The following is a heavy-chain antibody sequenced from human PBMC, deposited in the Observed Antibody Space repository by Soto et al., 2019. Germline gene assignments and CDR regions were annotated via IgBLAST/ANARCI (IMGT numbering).Heavy chain of an antibody. Sequence: GGSLRLSCAASGFPFSSYGMHWVRQAPGKGLEWVGRIKSKTDGGTTDYAAPVKGRFTISRDDSKNTLYLQMNSLKTEDTAVYYCTTDFKLGYSSGLIPFDPWGQGTLVTVSS. V-gene: IGHV3-15*07. J-gene: IGHJ5*02. D-gene: IGHD6-19*01. CDR2: IKSKTDGGTT. CDR3: TTDFKLGYSSGLIPFDP. CDR1: GFPFSSYG.